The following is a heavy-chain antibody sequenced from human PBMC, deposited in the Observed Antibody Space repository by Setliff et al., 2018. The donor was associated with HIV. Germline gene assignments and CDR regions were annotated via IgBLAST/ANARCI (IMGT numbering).Heavy chain of an antibody. J-gene: IGHJ4*02. CDR1: GGSISSTSYY. CDR3: AKTIGRYFDIFDN. D-gene: IGHD3-9*01. CDR2: ISSSGNT. Sequence: PSETLSLTCTVPGGSISSTSYYWGWIWQPPGTGLEWIGSISSSGNTYYNPSLKSRVTTSVDTPKNQFSLKLNSVTAADTAVYYCAKTIGRYFDIFDNWGQGTLVTVSS. V-gene: IGHV4-39*01.